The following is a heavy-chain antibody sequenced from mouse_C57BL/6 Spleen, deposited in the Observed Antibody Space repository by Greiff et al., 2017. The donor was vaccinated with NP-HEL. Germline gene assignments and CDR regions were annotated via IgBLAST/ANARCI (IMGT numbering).Heavy chain of an antibody. V-gene: IGHV1-53*01. CDR1: GYTFTSYW. D-gene: IGHD2-2*01. CDR2: INPSNGGT. Sequence: QVQLQQSGTELVKPGASVKLSCKASGYTFTSYWMHWVKQRPGQGLEWIGNINPSNGGTNYNEKFKSKATLTVDKSSSTAYMQLSSLTSEDSAVYYCARSGGYRRAMDYWGQGTSVTVSS. J-gene: IGHJ4*01. CDR3: ARSGGYRRAMDY.